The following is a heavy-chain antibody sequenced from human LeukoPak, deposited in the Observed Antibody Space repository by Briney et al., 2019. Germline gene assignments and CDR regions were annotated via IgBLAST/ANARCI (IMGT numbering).Heavy chain of an antibody. D-gene: IGHD4-17*01. V-gene: IGHV3-73*01. CDR2: IRSRAHRYAT. CDR1: GFTFNGSA. CDR3: TRRHYGDYVVDN. Sequence: GGSLKLSCATSGFTFNGSALHWVRQASGQGLEWVGRIRSRAHRYATAYAAAVKGRFTVSRDDSKNMAYLQMNSLKTEDTAIYYCTRRHYGDYVVDNWGQGTLVTVSS. J-gene: IGHJ4*02.